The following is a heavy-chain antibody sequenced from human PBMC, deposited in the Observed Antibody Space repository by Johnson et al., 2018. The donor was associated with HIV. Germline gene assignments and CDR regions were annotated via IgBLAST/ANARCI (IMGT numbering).Heavy chain of an antibody. CDR2: ISGYGRTI. V-gene: IGHV3-11*04. CDR1: GFTFSDSY. D-gene: IGHD3-22*01. Sequence: QVQLVESGGGLVKPGGSLRLSCAASGFTFSDSYMAWIRQAPGKGLEWISYISGYGRTIYYADSVRGRFNISRDNAKNSLFLQMNSLRAEDTAVYYCARPRVSSGRHGAFDIWGQGTMVTISS. CDR3: ARPRVSSGRHGAFDI. J-gene: IGHJ3*02.